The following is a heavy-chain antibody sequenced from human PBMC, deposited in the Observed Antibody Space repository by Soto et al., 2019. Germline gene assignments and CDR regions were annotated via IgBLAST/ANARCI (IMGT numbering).Heavy chain of an antibody. J-gene: IGHJ5*02. CDR3: AKDAVSANGECDWFDP. D-gene: IGHD2-15*01. CDR1: EFTFRNYA. Sequence: ELQLLESGGGLVQPGGSLRLSCAASEFTFRNYAMTWVRQAPGKGLEWVSSIDGSGGGAYYSDSVKGRFTVSRADSQKTLYLQMRSLRVDDTAVYYCAKDAVSANGECDWFDPWGQGTLVTVSS. V-gene: IGHV3-23*01. CDR2: IDGSGGGA.